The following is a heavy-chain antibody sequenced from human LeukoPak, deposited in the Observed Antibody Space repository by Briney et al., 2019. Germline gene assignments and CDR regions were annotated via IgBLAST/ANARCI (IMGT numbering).Heavy chain of an antibody. CDR1: GYTFTGYY. Sequence: ASVKVSCKASGYTFTGYYMHWVRQAPGQGLEWMGWINPNSGGTNYAQKLQGRVTMTRDTSISTAYMELSRLRSDDTAVYYCASSRIAAAGRGLSYYFDYWGQGTLVTVSS. J-gene: IGHJ4*02. D-gene: IGHD6-13*01. CDR2: INPNSGGT. V-gene: IGHV1-2*02. CDR3: ASSRIAAAGRGLSYYFDY.